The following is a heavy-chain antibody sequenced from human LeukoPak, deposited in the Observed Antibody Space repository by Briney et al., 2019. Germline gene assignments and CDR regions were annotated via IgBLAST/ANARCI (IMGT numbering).Heavy chain of an antibody. J-gene: IGHJ4*02. CDR1: GFTFSSYA. Sequence: AGGSLRLSCAASGFTFSSYAMSWVRQAPGKGLEWVSAISGSGGSTYYADSVKGRFTISRDNSKNTLYLQMNSLRAEDTAVYYCARVGVPAAKGFGYWGQGTLVTVSS. CDR3: ARVGVPAAKGFGY. D-gene: IGHD2-2*01. V-gene: IGHV3-23*01. CDR2: ISGSGGST.